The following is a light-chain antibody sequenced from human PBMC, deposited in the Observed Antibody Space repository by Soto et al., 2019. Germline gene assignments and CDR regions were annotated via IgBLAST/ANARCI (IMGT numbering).Light chain of an antibody. CDR2: EVS. CDR1: QSLLHRVGKTY. J-gene: IGKJ3*01. V-gene: IGKV2D-29*01. Sequence: DIVMTQTPRDLSVTPGKPASISCKYSQSLLHRVGKTYLYLYLQKPCQPPQLLIDEVSTRFSGEPDRFSGSGSGTDFTLKIIRVEDVDVGFCYCMQSIHLPITFGPGTKVEIK. CDR3: MQSIHLPIT.